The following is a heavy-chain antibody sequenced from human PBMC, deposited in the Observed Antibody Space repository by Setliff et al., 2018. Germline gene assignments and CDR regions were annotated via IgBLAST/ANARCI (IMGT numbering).Heavy chain of an antibody. D-gene: IGHD1-26*01. V-gene: IGHV4-4*08. CDR1: GGSISSYY. J-gene: IGHJ6*03. Sequence: PSETLSLTCTVSGGSISSYYWSWIRQPPGKGLEWIGYIYASGSTNYNPSLKSRVTLSVDTSKNQFSLKVSSVTAADTAVYSCARAPPNRYSGSYEYFYMDVWGKGTTVTVSS. CDR3: ARAPPNRYSGSYEYFYMDV. CDR2: IYASGST.